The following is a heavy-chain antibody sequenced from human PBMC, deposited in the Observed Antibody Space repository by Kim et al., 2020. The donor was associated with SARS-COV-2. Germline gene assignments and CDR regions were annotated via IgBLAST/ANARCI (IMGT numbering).Heavy chain of an antibody. J-gene: IGHJ4*02. V-gene: IGHV4-61*01. CDR3: ARVGTVTTSL. Sequence: SETLSLTCTVSGGSVSSGSYYWSWIRQPPGKGLEWIGYIYYSGSTNYNPSLKSRVTISVDTSKNQFSLKLSSVTAADTAVYYCARVGTVTTSLWGQGTLVTVSS. CDR1: GGSVSSGSYY. CDR2: IYYSGST. D-gene: IGHD4-17*01.